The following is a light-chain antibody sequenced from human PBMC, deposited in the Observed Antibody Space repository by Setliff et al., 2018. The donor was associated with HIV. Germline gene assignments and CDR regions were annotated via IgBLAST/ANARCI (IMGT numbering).Light chain of an antibody. Sequence: DIVLTQSPGTLSLSPGERATLSCRASHSVTSSYLAWYQQKPGQAPRLLIFGASTRATGIPDRFSGSGSGTDFTLTISRLEPEDFAVYYCQQFGSSPRTFGQGTKV. J-gene: IGKJ1*01. V-gene: IGKV3-20*01. CDR3: QQFGSSPRT. CDR1: HSVTSSY. CDR2: GAS.